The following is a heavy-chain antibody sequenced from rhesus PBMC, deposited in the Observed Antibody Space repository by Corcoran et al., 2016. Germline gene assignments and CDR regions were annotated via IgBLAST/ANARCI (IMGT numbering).Heavy chain of an antibody. V-gene: IGHV4S11*01. Sequence: QVQLQESGPGLVKPLETLSLTCAVSGGSISGNYWSWIRQSPGKGLEWIGYIDGRGSSPHYNPSLKSRVTLSVDTSKNRFSLNLNSVTAADPAVYYCAKRGGYFDLWGPGTPITISS. J-gene: IGHJ2*01. CDR2: IDGRGSSP. CDR3: AKRGGYFDL. CDR1: GGSISGNY. D-gene: IGHD5-42*01.